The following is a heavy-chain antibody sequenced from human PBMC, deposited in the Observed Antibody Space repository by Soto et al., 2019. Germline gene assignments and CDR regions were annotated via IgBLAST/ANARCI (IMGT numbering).Heavy chain of an antibody. V-gene: IGHV1-69*19. J-gene: IGHJ4*02. CDR1: GGTFNTYA. Sequence: QVQLVQSGAEMKKPGSSVKVSCQSSGGTFNTYAMNWVRQAPGQGPEWMGDISPMFGAANYAPKFQGRVTMTADESTGTSYMQWSTLTSEDSALYFWAREVQVHTPAFVYWGQGTLVTVSS. D-gene: IGHD3-10*01. CDR3: AREVQVHTPAFVY. CDR2: ISPMFGAA.